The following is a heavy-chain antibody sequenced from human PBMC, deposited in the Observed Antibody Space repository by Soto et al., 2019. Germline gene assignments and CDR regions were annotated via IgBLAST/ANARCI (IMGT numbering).Heavy chain of an antibody. J-gene: IGHJ2*01. CDR3: AKYITAATRYFDL. V-gene: IGHV3-23*01. Sequence: GGSLRLSCAASGFASSSYAMSWVRQAPGKGLEWVSTISGSGFGRYYADSVKGRFTISRDNTKNTLYLQMNSLRAEDTAVYFCAKYITAATRYFDLWGRGTLVTVSS. CDR2: ISGSGFGR. CDR1: GFASSSYA. D-gene: IGHD1-20*01.